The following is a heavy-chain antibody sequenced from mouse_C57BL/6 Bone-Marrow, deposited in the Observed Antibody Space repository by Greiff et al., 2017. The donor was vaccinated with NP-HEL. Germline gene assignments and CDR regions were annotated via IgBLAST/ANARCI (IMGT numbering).Heavy chain of an antibody. J-gene: IGHJ3*01. CDR2: ISDGGSYT. CDR1: GFTFSSYA. D-gene: IGHD4-1*01. Sequence: EVHLVESGGGLVKPGGSLKLSCAASGFTFSSYAMSWVRQTPEKRLEWVATISDGGSYTYYPDNVQGRLTISRDNAKNNLYLQMSHLKSEDTAMYYCAREDWAAWFAYWGQGTLVTVSA. V-gene: IGHV5-4*01. CDR3: AREDWAAWFAY.